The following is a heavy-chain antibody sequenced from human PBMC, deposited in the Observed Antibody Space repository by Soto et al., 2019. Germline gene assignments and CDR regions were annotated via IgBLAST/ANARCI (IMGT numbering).Heavy chain of an antibody. Sequence: QVQLVQSGAEVKKPGASVKVSCKASGYTFTNYAISWVRQAPGQGLEWMGWISAYNGNTNYAQKLQGRVTMTTDTSTSSASRELRSLRSDDTAVYYCARAWFGDCVYYFDDWGQGTPVTVSS. D-gene: IGHD3-10*01. J-gene: IGHJ4*02. V-gene: IGHV1-18*01. CDR1: GYTFTNYA. CDR3: ARAWFGDCVYYFDD. CDR2: ISAYNGNT.